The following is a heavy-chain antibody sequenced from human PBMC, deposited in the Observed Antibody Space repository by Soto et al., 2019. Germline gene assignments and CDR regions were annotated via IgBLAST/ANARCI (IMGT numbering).Heavy chain of an antibody. CDR1: GFSFNIIA. J-gene: IGHJ4*02. D-gene: IGHD3-22*01. V-gene: IGHV3-23*01. CDR3: AKDPTSYDSSAQFDS. Sequence: EVKLLESGGRLVQPGGSLRLSCAASGFSFNIIAMNWVRQAPGKGLEWVSGISGGGGSTYYADSVKGRFTISRDNSNNTLYLQMNSLRAEDTAVYYCAKDPTSYDSSAQFDSWGQGTLVTVSS. CDR2: ISGGGGST.